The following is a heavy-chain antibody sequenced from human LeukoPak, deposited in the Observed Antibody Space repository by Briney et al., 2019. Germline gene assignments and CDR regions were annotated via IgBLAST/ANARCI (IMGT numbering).Heavy chain of an antibody. Sequence: ASVKVSCQASGYPFPHYYMHWVRPAPGQGFEWMGLLNPNDGDTNYSQKFQGRVTMTKDTSISTAQMEVSRLRSDDTAVYYCARANFLYCSSSTCLFDYWGQGTLVTVSS. J-gene: IGHJ4*02. CDR1: GYPFPHYY. D-gene: IGHD2-2*01. CDR2: LNPNDGDT. V-gene: IGHV1-2*02. CDR3: ARANFLYCSSSTCLFDY.